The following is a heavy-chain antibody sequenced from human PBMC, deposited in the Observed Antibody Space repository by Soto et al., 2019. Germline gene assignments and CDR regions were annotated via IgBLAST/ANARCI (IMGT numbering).Heavy chain of an antibody. D-gene: IGHD6-13*01. CDR1: EGTFNSYA. J-gene: IGHJ4*02. CDR3: ASGASRWYPYFFDS. V-gene: IGHV1-69*13. Sequence: SVKVSCKASEGTFNSYALTSVRQALGQRLEWXGGXXPXXNXLXXXQXXXDRVTITADDSTNTVYMELSSLRSDDTAVYFCASGASRWYPYFFDSWAQGTLVTVSS. CDR2: XXPXXNXL.